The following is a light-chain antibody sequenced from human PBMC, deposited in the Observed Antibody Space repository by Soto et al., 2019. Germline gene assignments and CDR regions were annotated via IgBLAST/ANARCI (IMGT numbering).Light chain of an antibody. CDR3: CSYTSSSTLV. J-gene: IGLJ1*01. V-gene: IGLV2-14*01. CDR2: DVS. Sequence: QSALTQPASVSGSPGQSITVSCTGTSSDVGAYNFVAWYQQHPGNAPKLMIYDVSNRPSGISTRFSGSKSGNTATLTISGLQAEDEADYYCCSYTSSSTLVFGPGTKVTVL. CDR1: SSDVGAYNF.